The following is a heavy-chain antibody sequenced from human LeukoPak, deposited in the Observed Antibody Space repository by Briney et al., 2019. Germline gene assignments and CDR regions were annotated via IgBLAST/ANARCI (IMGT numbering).Heavy chain of an antibody. Sequence: PGRSLRLSCAASGFTFSSNAMNWVRQAPGKGLEWVSYISSSGSTIYYADSVKGRFTISRDNAKNSLYLQMNSLRAEDTAVYYCAELGITMIGGVWGKGTTVTISS. CDR1: GFTFSSNA. J-gene: IGHJ6*04. CDR3: AELGITMIGGV. V-gene: IGHV3-48*03. CDR2: ISSSGSTI. D-gene: IGHD3-10*02.